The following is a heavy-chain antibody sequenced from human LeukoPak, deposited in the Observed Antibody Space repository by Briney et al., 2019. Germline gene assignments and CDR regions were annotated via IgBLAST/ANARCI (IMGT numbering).Heavy chain of an antibody. CDR1: GGSFSGYY. V-gene: IGHV4-34*01. CDR3: ARGVITMVRGVKSLDH. CDR2: INHSGST. J-gene: IGHJ4*02. D-gene: IGHD3-10*01. Sequence: ETSETLSLTCAVYGGSFSGYYWSWIRQPPGKGLEWIGEINHSGSTNYNPSLKSRVTISVDTSKNQFSLKLSSVTAADTAVYYCARGVITMVRGVKSLDHWGQGTLVTVSS.